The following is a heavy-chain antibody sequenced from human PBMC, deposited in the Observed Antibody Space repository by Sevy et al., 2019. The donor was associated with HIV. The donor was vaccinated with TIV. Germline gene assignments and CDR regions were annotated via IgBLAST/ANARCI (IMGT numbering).Heavy chain of an antibody. Sequence: GGSLRLSCAASGFSFTAYAIHWVRQAPGKGLEWLAVITNDGTNKFYAESVKGRFTVSRDNSRNTLSLQMDSLSTEDTAIYYCAKAGDLGPFDFWGLGTRVTVSS. CDR2: ITNDGTNK. V-gene: IGHV3-30*18. J-gene: IGHJ4*02. D-gene: IGHD3-16*01. CDR1: GFSFTAYA. CDR3: AKAGDLGPFDF.